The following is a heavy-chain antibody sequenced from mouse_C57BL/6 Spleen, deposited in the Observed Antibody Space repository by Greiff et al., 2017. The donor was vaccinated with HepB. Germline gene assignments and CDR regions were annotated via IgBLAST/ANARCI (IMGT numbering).Heavy chain of an antibody. V-gene: IGHV7-3*01. CDR1: GFTFTDYY. CDR2: IRNKANGYTT. D-gene: IGHD2-4*01. J-gene: IGHJ4*01. CDR3: ASDYEGAMDD. Sequence: EVKLVESGGGLVQPGGSLSLSCAASGFTFTDYYMSWVRQPPGKALEWLGFIRNKANGYTTEYSASVKGRFTISRDNSQSILYLQMNALRAEDSATYYCASDYEGAMDDWGQGTSVTVSS.